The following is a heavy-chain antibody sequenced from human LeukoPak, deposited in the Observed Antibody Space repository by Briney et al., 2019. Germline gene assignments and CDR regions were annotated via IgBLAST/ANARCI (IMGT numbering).Heavy chain of an antibody. D-gene: IGHD3-10*01. V-gene: IGHV3-53*01. CDR3: ASGSGSYRTPYYYMDV. CDR1: GFTVSSNY. Sequence: PGGSLRLSCAASGFTVSSNYMSWVRQAPGKGLEWVSVIHSGGSTYYADYVKGRFTISRDNSKNTLYLQMNSLRAEDTAVYYCASGSGSYRTPYYYMDVWGTGTTVTVSS. CDR2: IHSGGST. J-gene: IGHJ6*03.